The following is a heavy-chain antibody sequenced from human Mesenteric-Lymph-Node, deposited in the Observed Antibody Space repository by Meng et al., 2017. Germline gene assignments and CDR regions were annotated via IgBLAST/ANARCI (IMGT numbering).Heavy chain of an antibody. Sequence: QVQLVQSGAEVKKPGASVKVSCKASGYSFTAYYMHWVRQAPGQGLEWMGRINPKSGGTNYPQNFQGRVTMTRDTSISTAYMDLSRLRSDDTAVYYCATDTAMVEIDYWGQGTLVTVSS. J-gene: IGHJ4*02. D-gene: IGHD5-18*01. CDR2: INPKSGGT. V-gene: IGHV1-2*06. CDR1: GYSFTAYY. CDR3: ATDTAMVEIDY.